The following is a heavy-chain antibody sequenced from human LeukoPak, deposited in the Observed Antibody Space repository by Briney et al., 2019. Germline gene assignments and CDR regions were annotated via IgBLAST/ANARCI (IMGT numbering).Heavy chain of an antibody. V-gene: IGHV3-21*01. CDR1: GFTFTTYS. J-gene: IGHJ5*02. Sequence: PGGSLRLSCEASGFTFTTYSMTWVRQAPGKGLEWVSIISSGSSAIFSADALKGRFTISRDNAKNSLYLQMNSLRAEDTAVYYCAGQSRLGYCSGGSCYSQPFDPWGQGTLVTVSS. CDR3: AGQSRLGYCSGGSCYSQPFDP. D-gene: IGHD2-15*01. CDR2: ISSGSSAI.